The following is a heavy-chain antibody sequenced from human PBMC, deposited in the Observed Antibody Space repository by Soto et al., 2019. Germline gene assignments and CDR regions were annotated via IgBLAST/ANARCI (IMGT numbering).Heavy chain of an antibody. V-gene: IGHV1-8*02. CDR3: ATPFLGN. CDR2: MNPNNGKA. J-gene: IGHJ4*02. Sequence: QVQLVQSGAEVKKPGASVKVSCKASGYTFTNYDINWVRQATGQGLEWMGWMNPNNGKAGYAQKFQGRVTMTRDTSISTAYMEMTTLRSEDTAVYYSATPFLGNWGQGTLVTVSS. D-gene: IGHD1-26*01. CDR1: GYTFTNYD.